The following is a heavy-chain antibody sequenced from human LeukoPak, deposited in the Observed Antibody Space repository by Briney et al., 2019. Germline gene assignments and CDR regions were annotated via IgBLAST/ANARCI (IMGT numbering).Heavy chain of an antibody. CDR3: AKWGRDYGDEY. J-gene: IGHJ4*02. CDR2: ISGSGGST. D-gene: IGHD4-17*01. V-gene: IGHV3-23*01. CDR1: GFTFTSYA. Sequence: GGSLRLSCAASGFTFTSYAMSWVRQAPGKGLEWVSAISGSGGSTYYADSVKGRFTISRDNSKNTLYLQMNSLRAEDTAVYYCAKWGRDYGDEYWGQGTLVTVSS.